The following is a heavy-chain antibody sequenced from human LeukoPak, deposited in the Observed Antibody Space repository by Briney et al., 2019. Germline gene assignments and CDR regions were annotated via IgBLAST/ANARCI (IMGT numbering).Heavy chain of an antibody. J-gene: IGHJ4*02. CDR1: GLTFSSYW. Sequence: GRSLRPSCAPSGLTFSSYWMHCVRQAPRNGLVWLSRIHTDGSSTSYADYVKSRFTISRDNAKNTLYLQMNSLRAEDTAVYYCARARVGYILDYWGQGALVSVCS. D-gene: IGHD5-24*01. CDR3: ARARVGYILDY. CDR2: IHTDGSST. V-gene: IGHV3-74*01.